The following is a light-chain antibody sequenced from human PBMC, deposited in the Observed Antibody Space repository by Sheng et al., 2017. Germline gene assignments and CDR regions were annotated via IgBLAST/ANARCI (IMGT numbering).Light chain of an antibody. CDR3: QTWGTGIRV. CDR2: LNSDGSH. J-gene: IGLJ3*02. Sequence: QLVLTQSPFASASLGASVKLTCTLSSGHSRYAIAWHQQQPEKGPRYLMKLNSDGSHTKGDGIPDRFSGSSSGAERYLTISSLQSEDEADYYCQTWGTGIRVFGGGTKLTVL. CDR1: SGHSRYA. V-gene: IGLV4-69*01.